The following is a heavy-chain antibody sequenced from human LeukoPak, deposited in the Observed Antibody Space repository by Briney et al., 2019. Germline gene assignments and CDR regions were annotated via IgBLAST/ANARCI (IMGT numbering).Heavy chain of an antibody. J-gene: IGHJ4*02. CDR1: GGSISSGGYY. CDR3: ARAGDTAMVDY. Sequence: PSETLSLTCTVSGGSISSGGYYWSWIRQHPGKGLEWIGYIYYSGSTYYNPSLKSRVTISVDTSKNQFSLKLSSVTAADTAVYYCARAGDTAMVDYWGQGTLVTVSS. CDR2: IYYSGST. D-gene: IGHD5-18*01. V-gene: IGHV4-31*03.